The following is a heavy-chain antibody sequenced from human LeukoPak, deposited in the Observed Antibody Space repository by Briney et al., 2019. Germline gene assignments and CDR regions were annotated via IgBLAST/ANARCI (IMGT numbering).Heavy chain of an antibody. D-gene: IGHD2-15*01. CDR3: ARVRWWTPWDSV. V-gene: IGHV4-59*02. CDR1: GGSVSGSY. Sequence: SETLSLTCTVSGGSVSGSYWSWIRQPPGMGLEWIAYMYYSGSTNYNPSLKSRVTISLDTSNNQFSLMLNSVTAADTAIYYCARVRWWTPWDSVWGQGTLVTASA. CDR2: MYYSGST. J-gene: IGHJ4*02.